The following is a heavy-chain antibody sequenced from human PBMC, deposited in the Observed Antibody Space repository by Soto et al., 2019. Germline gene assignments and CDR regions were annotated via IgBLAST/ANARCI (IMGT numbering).Heavy chain of an antibody. D-gene: IGHD1-7*01. V-gene: IGHV3-53*01. CDR1: GFTVSSNY. CDR3: ARAGNWNYDAFDI. CDR2: IYSGGST. J-gene: IGHJ3*02. Sequence: GGSLRLSCAASGFTVSSNYMSWVRQAPGKGLEWVSVIYSGGSTYYADSVKGRFTISRDNSKNTLYLQMNSLRAEDTAVYYCARAGNWNYDAFDIWGQGTMVTVSS.